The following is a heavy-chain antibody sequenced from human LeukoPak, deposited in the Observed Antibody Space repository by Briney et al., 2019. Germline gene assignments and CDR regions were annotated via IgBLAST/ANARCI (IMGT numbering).Heavy chain of an antibody. V-gene: IGHV1-2*02. D-gene: IGHD3-16*01. CDR3: ATQRGSYLWGTDFDY. Sequence: ASVKVSCKASGYTFTGYYMHWVRQAPGQGLEWMGWINPNSGDTKYSQKFQGRVTMTRDTSISTAYMELSRLRSDGTAVYYCATQRGSYLWGTDFDYWGQGTLVTVSS. CDR2: INPNSGDT. J-gene: IGHJ4*02. CDR1: GYTFTGYY.